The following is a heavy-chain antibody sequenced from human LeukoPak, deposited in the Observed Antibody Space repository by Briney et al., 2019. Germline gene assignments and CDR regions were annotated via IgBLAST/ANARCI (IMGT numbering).Heavy chain of an antibody. V-gene: IGHV3-53*01. J-gene: IGHJ4*02. CDR2: IYSGGTT. CDR1: GFTVSRKY. CDR3: AKVSSYGLYYFDD. Sequence: PGGSLRLSCAASGFTVSRKYMSWVRQAPGKGLECVSVIYSGGTTYYADSVKGRFTISRDNSKNTLYLQMNSLRAEDTAVYYCAKVSSYGLYYFDDWGQGTLVTVSS. D-gene: IGHD5-18*01.